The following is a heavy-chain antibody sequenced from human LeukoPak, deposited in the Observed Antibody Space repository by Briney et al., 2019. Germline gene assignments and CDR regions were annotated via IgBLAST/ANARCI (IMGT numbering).Heavy chain of an antibody. CDR1: GGSISSYY. CDR3: ARVPGYSSSWSPNWFDP. D-gene: IGHD6-13*01. V-gene: IGHV4-59*01. CDR2: IYYSGST. Sequence: SETLSLTCTVSGGSISSYYWSWIRQPPGKGLEWIGYIYYSGSTNYNPSLKSRVTISVDTSKNQFSLKLSSVTAADTAVYYCARVPGYSSSWSPNWFDPWGQGTLVTVSS. J-gene: IGHJ5*02.